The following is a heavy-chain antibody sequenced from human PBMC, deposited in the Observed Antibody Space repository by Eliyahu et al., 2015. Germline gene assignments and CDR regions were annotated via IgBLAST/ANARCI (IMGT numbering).Heavy chain of an antibody. CDR1: GFSIGSYY. J-gene: IGHJ4*02. D-gene: IGHD3-10*01. Sequence: QVQLQESGPGLVEPSESLSLXCSVFGFSIGSYYWSWIRQVPGKGLEWIGYIYYSGSTKYTPSLRSRVTISVNTSKNQFSLNLNSVTAADTAVYYCARGRARDGSFAYFDYWGQGSLVTVSS. CDR3: ARGRARDGSFAYFDY. CDR2: IYYSGST. V-gene: IGHV4-59*01.